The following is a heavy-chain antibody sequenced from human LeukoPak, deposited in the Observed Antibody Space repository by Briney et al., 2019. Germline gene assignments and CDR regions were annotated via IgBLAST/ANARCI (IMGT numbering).Heavy chain of an antibody. J-gene: IGHJ4*02. D-gene: IGHD2-2*01. CDR3: AKGPYAGVYYFDY. CDR2: ISGSGGST. CDR1: GFTFSSYA. V-gene: IGHV3-23*01. Sequence: GGSLRLSCAASGFTFSSYAMSWVRQAPGRGLEWVPAISGSGGSTYYADSVKGRFTISRDNSKNTLYLQMNSLRAEDTAVYYCAKGPYAGVYYFDYWGQGTLVTVSS.